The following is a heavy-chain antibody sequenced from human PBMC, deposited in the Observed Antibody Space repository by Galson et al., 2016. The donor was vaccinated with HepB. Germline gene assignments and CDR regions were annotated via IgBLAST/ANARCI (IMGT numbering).Heavy chain of an antibody. J-gene: IGHJ5*02. CDR1: GFAFSSHW. D-gene: IGHD2-21*02. Sequence: SLRLSCAASGFAFSSHWMHLVRQAPGKGLMWVARINSDGTISNYAASVNGRFTISRDNAKNTPYLEMNSLSAEDTAVYTCVRDLSVVPATAYNWFDPWGQGTLVTVSS. CDR2: INSDGTIS. V-gene: IGHV3-74*01. CDR3: VRDLSVVPATAYNWFDP.